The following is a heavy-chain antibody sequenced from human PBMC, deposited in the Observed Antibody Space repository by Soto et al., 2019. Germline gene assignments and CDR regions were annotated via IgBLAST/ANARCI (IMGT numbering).Heavy chain of an antibody. J-gene: IGHJ3*02. CDR2: IYPGDSDT. D-gene: IGHD5-12*01. V-gene: IGHV5-51*01. CDR3: ASQEMATKNVDAFDI. Sequence: GESLQISCQGSGYSFTSYWIGWVRQMPGKGLEWMAIIYPGDSDTRYSPSFQGQVTISADKSISTAYLQWSSLKASDTAMYYCASQEMATKNVDAFDIWGQGTIVTVSS. CDR1: GYSFTSYW.